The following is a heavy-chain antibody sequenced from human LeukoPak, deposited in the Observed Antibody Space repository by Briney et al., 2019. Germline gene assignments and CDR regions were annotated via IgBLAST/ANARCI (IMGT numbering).Heavy chain of an antibody. Sequence: SQTLSLTCTVSGGSISSGDYYWSWIRQPPGEGLEWIGYIYYSGSTYYNPSLKSRVTISVDTSKNQFSLKLSSVTAADTAVYYCARVYYGSGSHDYWGQGTLVTVSS. CDR3: ARVYYGSGSHDY. V-gene: IGHV4-30-4*08. J-gene: IGHJ4*02. CDR2: IYYSGST. CDR1: GGSISSGDYY. D-gene: IGHD3-10*01.